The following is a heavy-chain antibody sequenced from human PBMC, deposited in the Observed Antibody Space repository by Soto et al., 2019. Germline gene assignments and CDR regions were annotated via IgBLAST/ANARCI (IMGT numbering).Heavy chain of an antibody. CDR2: INPNSGGT. CDR3: ARDRRERELGYAFDI. CDR1: GYTFTGYY. J-gene: IGHJ3*02. Sequence: QVPLVQSGAEVKKPGASVKVSCKASGYTFTGYYMHWVRQAPGQGLEWMGWINPNSGGTNYAQKFQGRVTMTRDTSISTAYMELSRLRSDDTAVYYCARDRRERELGYAFDIWGQGTMVTVSS. D-gene: IGHD1-26*01. V-gene: IGHV1-2*02.